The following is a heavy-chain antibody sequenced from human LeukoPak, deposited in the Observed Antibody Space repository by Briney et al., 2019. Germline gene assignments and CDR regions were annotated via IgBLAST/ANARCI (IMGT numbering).Heavy chain of an antibody. J-gene: IGHJ4*02. CDR1: GFTFSNYA. Sequence: GRSLKLSCTASGFTFSNYAIHWVRQAPGKGLEWVAVIAFDSSLKYYAQSVKGRFTVSRDNSKNTVFLQMDSLRAADTAVYFCAREGVRYSGLDYWGQGALVTVSS. CDR3: AREGVRYSGLDY. V-gene: IGHV3-30*04. CDR2: IAFDSSLK. D-gene: IGHD5-12*01.